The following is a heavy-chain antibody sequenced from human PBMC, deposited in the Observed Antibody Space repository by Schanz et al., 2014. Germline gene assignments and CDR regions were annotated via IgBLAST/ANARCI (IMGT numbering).Heavy chain of an antibody. V-gene: IGHV1-69*02. CDR2: IIPVLNIA. J-gene: IGHJ6*03. CDR1: RSTFSSYT. CDR3: AGTYCSSTSCYTGYYYMDV. D-gene: IGHD2-2*02. Sequence: QVQLVQSGAEVKKPGSSVKVSCKASRSTFSSYTISWMRQAPGQGLEWMGKIIPVLNIATYAQRFQGRVSITADKSTSTAYMELTSLRSEDTAVYYCAGTYCSSTSCYTGYYYMDVWGKGTTVTVSS.